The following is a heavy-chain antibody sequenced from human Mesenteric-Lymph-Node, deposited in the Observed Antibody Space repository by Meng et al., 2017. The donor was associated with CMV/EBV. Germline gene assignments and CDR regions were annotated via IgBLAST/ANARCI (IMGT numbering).Heavy chain of an antibody. V-gene: IGHV1-2*02. D-gene: IGHD2-2*01. CDR2: IKLNSGGT. CDR3: ASASPIDAFDI. J-gene: IGHJ3*02. CDR1: GYTFTGYY. Sequence: ASVKVSCKASGYTFTGYYMHWVRQAPGQGLEWMGWIKLNSGGTNYAQKFQGRVTMTSDTSISIVYMELSRLTSDDTAVYYCASASPIDAFDIWGQGTMVTVSS.